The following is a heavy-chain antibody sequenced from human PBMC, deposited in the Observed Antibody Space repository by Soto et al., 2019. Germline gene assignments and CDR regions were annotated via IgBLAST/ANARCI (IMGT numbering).Heavy chain of an antibody. J-gene: IGHJ4*02. CDR1: GGSISSGNYS. V-gene: IGHV4-30-4*01. CDR3: ATMGTPVTGLYYFDY. Sequence: QVQLQESGPGLVKPSQTLSLTCTVSGGSISSGNYSWSWIRQPPGKGLGWIGFISYSGTTHYSASLRSRVAISVDTSKNQFSLDLSSVTAADTAVYYCATMGTPVTGLYYFDYWGQGPLVTVSS. CDR2: ISYSGTT. D-gene: IGHD4-17*01.